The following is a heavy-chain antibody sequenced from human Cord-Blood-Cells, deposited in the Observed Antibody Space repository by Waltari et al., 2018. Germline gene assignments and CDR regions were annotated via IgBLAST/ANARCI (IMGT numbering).Heavy chain of an antibody. J-gene: IGHJ6*02. CDR1: GGSISSYY. D-gene: IGHD1-1*01. V-gene: IGHV4-59*01. CDR2: IYYSGRT. CDR3: ARVTTGTPSYYYGMDV. Sequence: QVQLQESGPGLVKPSETLSLTCTVSGGSISSYYWSWIRQPPGKGLEWIGYIYYSGRTNYNPSLKSRVTISVDTSKNQFSLKLSSVTAADTAVYYCARVTTGTPSYYYGMDVWGQGTTVTVSS.